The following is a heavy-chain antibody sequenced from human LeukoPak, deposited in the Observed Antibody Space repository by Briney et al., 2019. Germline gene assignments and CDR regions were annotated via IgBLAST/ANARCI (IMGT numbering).Heavy chain of an antibody. D-gene: IGHD1-26*01. CDR2: ISSASTTI. CDR3: ARRRDSGSLQHFDY. V-gene: IGHV3-48*01. Sequence: PGGSLRLSCVASGFTFSSYSMNWVRQAPGKGLEWVSYISSASTTIYYADSVKGRFTISRDNAKNSLYLQMNSLRAEDTAVYYCARRRDSGSLQHFDYWGQGTLVTVSS. CDR1: GFTFSSYS. J-gene: IGHJ4*02.